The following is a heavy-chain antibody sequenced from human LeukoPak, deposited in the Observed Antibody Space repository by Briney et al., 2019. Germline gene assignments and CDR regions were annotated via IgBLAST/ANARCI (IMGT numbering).Heavy chain of an antibody. D-gene: IGHD6-6*01. J-gene: IGHJ6*02. V-gene: IGHV3-30*04. CDR1: GFTFSSYA. CDR2: ISYDGSNK. Sequence: GGSLRLSCAASGFTFSSYAMHWVRQAPGKGLEWVAVISYDGSNKYYADSVKGRFTISRDNSKNTLYLQMNSLRAEDTAVYYCARDRFPYSSSSWHYYGMDVWGQGTTVTVSS. CDR3: ARDRFPYSSSSWHYYGMDV.